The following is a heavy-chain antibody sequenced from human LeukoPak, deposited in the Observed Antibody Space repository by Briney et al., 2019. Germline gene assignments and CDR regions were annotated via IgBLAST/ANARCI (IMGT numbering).Heavy chain of an antibody. CDR3: ASLGVPALYGMDV. D-gene: IGHD2-2*01. V-gene: IGHV1-69*13. J-gene: IGHJ6*02. Sequence: GASVKVSCKASGGTFSSYAISWVRQAPGQGLEWMGGTIPIFGTANYAQKFQGRVTITADESTSTAYMELSSLRSEDTAVYYCASLGVPALYGMDVWGQGTTVTVSS. CDR1: GGTFSSYA. CDR2: TIPIFGTA.